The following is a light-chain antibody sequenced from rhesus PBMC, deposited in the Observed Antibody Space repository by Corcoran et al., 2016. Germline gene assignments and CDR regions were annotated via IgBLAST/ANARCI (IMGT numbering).Light chain of an antibody. CDR1: QSLLHSNGNTY. J-gene: IGKJ1*01. V-gene: IGKV2S2*01. CDR3: MQSTKDPT. CDR2: KVT. Sequence: DIVMTQTPLSLPVTPGEPASISCRSSQSLLHSNGNTYLDWYLHKPGQSPRLLIYKVTNRESGVPDRFSGSGSGTDFRLKIRRVEPEDVGVYYCMQSTKDPTFGQGTKVEIK.